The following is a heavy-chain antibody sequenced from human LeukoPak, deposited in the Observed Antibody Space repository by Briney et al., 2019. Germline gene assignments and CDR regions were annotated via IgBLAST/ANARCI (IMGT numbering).Heavy chain of an antibody. D-gene: IGHD2-8*01. CDR1: GYTFTGYY. CDR2: INPNSGGT. J-gene: IGHJ4*02. Sequence: PGASVKVSCKASGYTFTGYYMHWVRQAPGQGLEWMGRINPNSGGTNYAQKFQGRVTMTRDTSISTAYMELSSLTSDDTAVYFCARDSRVSADYWGQGTLVTVSS. V-gene: IGHV1-2*06. CDR3: ARDSRVSADY.